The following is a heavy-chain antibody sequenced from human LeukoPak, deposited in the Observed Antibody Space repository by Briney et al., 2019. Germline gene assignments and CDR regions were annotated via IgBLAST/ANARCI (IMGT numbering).Heavy chain of an antibody. V-gene: IGHV1-2*02. D-gene: IGHD6-13*01. CDR2: INPNSGGT. J-gene: IGHJ6*03. Sequence: ASVKVSCKASGYRFTSYGFSWVRLAPGQGLEWMGWINPNSGGTNYAQKFQGRVTMTRDTSISTAYMELSRLRSDDTAVYYCARGHSSSWYGTYYYYYYMDVWGKGTTVTVSS. CDR1: GYRFTSYG. CDR3: ARGHSSSWYGTYYYYYYMDV.